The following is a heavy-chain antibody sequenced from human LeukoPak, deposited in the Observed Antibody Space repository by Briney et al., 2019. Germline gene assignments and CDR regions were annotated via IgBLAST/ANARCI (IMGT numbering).Heavy chain of an antibody. CDR1: GFTFSSYW. CDR2: IYYSGST. V-gene: IGHV4-59*01. CDR3: ARGHYSSSWDFQH. Sequence: GSLRLSCAASGFTFSSYWMSWVRQAPGKGLEWIGYIYYSGSTNYNPSLKSRVTISVDTSKNQFSLKLSSVTAADTAVYYCARGHYSSSWDFQHWGQGTLVTVSS. D-gene: IGHD6-13*01. J-gene: IGHJ1*01.